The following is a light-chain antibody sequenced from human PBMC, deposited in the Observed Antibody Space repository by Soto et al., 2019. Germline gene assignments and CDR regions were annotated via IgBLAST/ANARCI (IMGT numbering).Light chain of an antibody. V-gene: IGKV1-16*01. J-gene: IGKJ1*01. CDR1: EGINIY. CDR3: QQYNTYWT. CDR2: GAT. Sequence: DIQMTQSPPSLSASVGDRVTIICRASEGINIYLAWFQQKPGKAPKSLIYGATSLQRGVPSRFSGSGSGTEFTLTISSLQPDDFATYYCQQYNTYWTFGQGTKVDIK.